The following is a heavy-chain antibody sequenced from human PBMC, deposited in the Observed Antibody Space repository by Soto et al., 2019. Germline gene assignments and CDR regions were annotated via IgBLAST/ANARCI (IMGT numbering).Heavy chain of an antibody. CDR2: ISAYNGNT. CDR1: GYTFTSYG. Sequence: GASVKVSCKASGYTFTSYGISWVRQAPGQGLEWMGWISAYNGNTNYAQKLQGRVTMTTDTSTSTAYMELSSLRSDDTAVYYCARSYYDILTGPARYYYYYGMDVWGQGTTVTVSS. CDR3: ARSYYDILTGPARYYYYYGMDV. D-gene: IGHD3-9*01. J-gene: IGHJ6*02. V-gene: IGHV1-18*04.